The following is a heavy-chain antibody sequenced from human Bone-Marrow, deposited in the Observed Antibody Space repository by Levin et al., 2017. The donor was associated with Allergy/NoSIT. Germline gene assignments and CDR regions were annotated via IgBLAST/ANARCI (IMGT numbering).Heavy chain of an antibody. J-gene: IGHJ4*02. D-gene: IGHD6-13*01. V-gene: IGHV3-23*01. CDR1: GFTFSSYA. CDR3: AKPYTSSWYYFDY. CDR2: ISGSGGNT. Sequence: GGSLRLSCAASGFTFSSYALNWVRQAPGKGLEWVSGISGSGGNTYYADSVKGPFTISRDNSKNTLYLDMNGLRAEDTAIYYCAKPYTSSWYYFDYWGQGTLVTVSS.